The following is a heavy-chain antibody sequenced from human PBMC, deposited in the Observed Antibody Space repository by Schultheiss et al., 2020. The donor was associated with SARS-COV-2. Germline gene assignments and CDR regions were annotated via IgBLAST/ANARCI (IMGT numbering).Heavy chain of an antibody. V-gene: IGHV3-30*03. J-gene: IGHJ4*02. CDR1: GFPFSSYG. CDR2: ISYDGSNK. Sequence: GGSLRLSCAASGFPFSSYGMHWVRQAPGKGLEWVAVISYDGSNKYYADSVKGRFTISRDNSKNTLYLQMNSLRAEDTAVYYCARDTGYYDSSGSIDYWGQGTLVTVSS. D-gene: IGHD3-22*01. CDR3: ARDTGYYDSSGSIDY.